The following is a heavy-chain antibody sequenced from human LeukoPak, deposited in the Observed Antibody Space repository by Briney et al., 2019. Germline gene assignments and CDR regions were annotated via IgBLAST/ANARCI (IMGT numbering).Heavy chain of an antibody. D-gene: IGHD5-12*01. CDR2: IKQDGSEK. CDR1: GFTFSSYW. J-gene: IGHJ6*03. CDR3: AAVQGGYVLGYYYMDV. V-gene: IGHV3-7*01. Sequence: GGSLRLSCAASGFTFSSYWMSWVRQAPGKGLEWVANIKQDGSEKYYVDSVKGRFTISRDNAKNSLYLQMNSLRAEDTAVYYCAAVQGGYVLGYYYMDVWGKGTTVTVSS.